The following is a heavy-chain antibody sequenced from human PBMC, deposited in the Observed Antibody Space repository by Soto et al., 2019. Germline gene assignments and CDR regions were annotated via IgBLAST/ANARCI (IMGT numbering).Heavy chain of an antibody. Sequence: EVQLLDSGGGLVQPGGSLRLSCAASGFTFNNYAMSWVRQAPGKGLDWVSTISDSGGSAYYAASVKGRFTISRDDSRNTIYLQMHSLRAGDTAVHYCVKEGSTGLYYFDYWGQGTLVTFSS. CDR2: ISDSGGSA. J-gene: IGHJ4*02. D-gene: IGHD7-27*01. CDR1: GFTFNNYA. CDR3: VKEGSTGLYYFDY. V-gene: IGHV3-23*01.